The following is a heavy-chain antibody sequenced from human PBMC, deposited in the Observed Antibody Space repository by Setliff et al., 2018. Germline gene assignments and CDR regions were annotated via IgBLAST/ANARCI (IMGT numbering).Heavy chain of an antibody. Sequence: GGSLRLSCATSGFTFSNYYMTWIRQAPGKGLEWISHISTSNTVYYADSVKGRFTISRDNSKNTLYLQMNSLRAEDTAIYSCAKFSSVPGSRFFDYWGQGALVTVSS. V-gene: IGHV3-11*01. CDR1: GFTFSNYY. J-gene: IGHJ4*02. D-gene: IGHD2-2*01. CDR3: AKFSSVPGSRFFDY. CDR2: ISTSNTV.